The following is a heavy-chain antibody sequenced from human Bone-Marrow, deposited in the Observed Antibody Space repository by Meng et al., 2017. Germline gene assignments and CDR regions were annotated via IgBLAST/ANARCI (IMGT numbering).Heavy chain of an antibody. CDR3: ARVRIQLWLKGRFDI. Sequence: GESLKISCAASGFTFSSYEMNWVRQAPGKGLEWVSYISSSGSTIYYADSVKGRFTISRDNAKNSLYLQMNSLRAEDTAVYYCARVRIQLWLKGRFDIWGQGTMVTVSS. V-gene: IGHV3-48*03. CDR2: ISSSGSTI. J-gene: IGHJ3*02. D-gene: IGHD5-18*01. CDR1: GFTFSSYE.